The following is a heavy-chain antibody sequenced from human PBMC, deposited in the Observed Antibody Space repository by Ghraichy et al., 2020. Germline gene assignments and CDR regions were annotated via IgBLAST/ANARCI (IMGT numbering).Heavy chain of an antibody. V-gene: IGHV3-23*01. CDR2: VSGSGGNT. CDR3: AKETTNIRQFVTIDW. CDR1: GFTFSSYA. D-gene: IGHD2-8*01. J-gene: IGHJ4*02. Sequence: GESLNISCAASGFTFSSYAMSWVRQAPGKGLEWVSAVSGSGGNTYYTDSVKGRFTISRDNSKNTLYLQMNSLRAEDAALYYCAKETTNIRQFVTIDWWGQGALVTVSS.